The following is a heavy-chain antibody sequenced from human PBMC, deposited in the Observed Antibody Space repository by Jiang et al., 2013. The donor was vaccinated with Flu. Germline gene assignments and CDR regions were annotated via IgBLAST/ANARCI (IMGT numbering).Heavy chain of an antibody. CDR3: VRFSGGGGKSETDY. V-gene: IGHV1-46*01. CDR2: IDPRFGST. CDR1: GYILATYY. D-gene: IGHD4-23*01. J-gene: IGHJ4*02. Sequence: PGASMKISCKTSGYILATYYIHWVRQAPGLGLQWMGVIDPRFGSTTYAQPFQGRVIMTRDMSTGTVYMELASLRSEDTAMYYCVRFSGGGGKSETDYWGQGTLVTVSS.